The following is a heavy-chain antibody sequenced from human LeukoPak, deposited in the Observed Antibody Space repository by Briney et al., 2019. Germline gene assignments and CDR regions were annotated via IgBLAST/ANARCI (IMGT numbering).Heavy chain of an antibody. CDR1: GGTFSSYA. CDR3: ASAPRSGYNLIDY. Sequence: ASVKVSCKASGGTFSSYAISWVRQAPGQGLEWMGRIIPILGIANYAQKFQGRVTITADKSTSTAYMELSSLRSEDTAVYYCASAPRSGYNLIDYWGQGTLVTVFS. V-gene: IGHV1-69*04. J-gene: IGHJ4*02. CDR2: IIPILGIA. D-gene: IGHD5-24*01.